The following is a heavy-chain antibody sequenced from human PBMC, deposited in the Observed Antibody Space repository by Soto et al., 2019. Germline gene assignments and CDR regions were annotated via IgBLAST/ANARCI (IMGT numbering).Heavy chain of an antibody. D-gene: IGHD2-15*01. CDR2: ISAYNGNT. CDR1: GYTFTSYG. CDR3: ARDLYCSGGSCWPYYYYYGMDV. J-gene: IGHJ6*02. Sequence: ASVKVSCKASGYTFTSYGISWVRQAPGQGLEWMGWISAYNGNTNYAQKLQGRVTMTTDTSTSTAYMELRSLTSDDTAVYYCARDLYCSGGSCWPYYYYYGMDVWGQGTTVTVSS. V-gene: IGHV1-18*01.